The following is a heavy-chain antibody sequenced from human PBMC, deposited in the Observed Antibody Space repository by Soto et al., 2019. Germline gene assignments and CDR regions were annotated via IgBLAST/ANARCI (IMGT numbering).Heavy chain of an antibody. CDR3: ARDRSIAARGYYYCYGMDV. CDR2: ISYDGSNK. V-gene: IGHV3-30-3*01. D-gene: IGHD6-6*01. Sequence: QVQLVESGGGVVQPGRSLRLSCAASGFTFSSYAMHWVRQAPGKGLEWVAVISYDGSNKYYADSVKGRFTISRDNSKNTLYLQMNSLRAEDTAVYYCARDRSIAARGYYYCYGMDVWGQGTTVTVSS. CDR1: GFTFSSYA. J-gene: IGHJ6*02.